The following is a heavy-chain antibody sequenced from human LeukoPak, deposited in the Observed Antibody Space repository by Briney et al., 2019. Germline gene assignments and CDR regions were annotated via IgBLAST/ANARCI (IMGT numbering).Heavy chain of an antibody. CDR2: ISSSGSNI. J-gene: IGHJ4*02. Sequence: PGGSQRLSCAASGFTFSSYAMNWVRQAPGKGLEWVSYISSSGSNIYYADSVKGRFTISRDNAKNSLYLQVNSLRAEDTAVYYCARGITAASGVFDYWGQGTLVTVSS. CDR3: ARGITAASGVFDY. D-gene: IGHD6-13*01. CDR1: GFTFSSYA. V-gene: IGHV3-48*01.